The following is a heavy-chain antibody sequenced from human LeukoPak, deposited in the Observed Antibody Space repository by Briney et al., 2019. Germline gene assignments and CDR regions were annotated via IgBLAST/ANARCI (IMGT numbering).Heavy chain of an antibody. V-gene: IGHV3-21*01. J-gene: IGHJ4*02. CDR1: GFTFSSYG. D-gene: IGHD2-15*01. CDR3: ARREDCSGGSCYSNY. Sequence: PGGSLRLSCAASGFTFSSYGMNWVRQAPGKGLEWVSCISSSSTYIYYADSVKGRFTISRDNARNSLYLQMNSLRAEDTAVYYCARREDCSGGSCYSNYWGQGTLVTVSS. CDR2: ISSSSTYI.